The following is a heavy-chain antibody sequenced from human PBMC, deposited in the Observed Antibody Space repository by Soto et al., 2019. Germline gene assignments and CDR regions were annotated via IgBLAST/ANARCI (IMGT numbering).Heavy chain of an antibody. Sequence: QLQLQESGPGLVKPSETLSLTCTVSGGSISSSSYYWGWIRQPPGKGLEWIGSIYYSGSTYYNPSLKSRVTTPVAPPKHPSSLKLSSVTAADTAVYYCSRRDGDAYGESYWGPGTLVTVSS. V-gene: IGHV4-39*01. CDR2: IYYSGST. J-gene: IGHJ4*02. CDR1: GGSISSSSYY. CDR3: SRRDGDAYGESY. D-gene: IGHD4-17*01.